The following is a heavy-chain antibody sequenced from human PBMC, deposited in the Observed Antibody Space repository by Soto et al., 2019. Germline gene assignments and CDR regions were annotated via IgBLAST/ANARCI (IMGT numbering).Heavy chain of an antibody. D-gene: IGHD4-17*01. CDR1: GFTFSSYS. V-gene: IGHV3-48*01. Sequence: GGSLRLSCAASGFTFSSYSMNWVRQAPGKGLEWVSYISSSSSTIYYADSVKGRFTISRDNAKNSLYLQMNSLRAEDTAVYYCARFLNDYGDYGYFQHWGQGTLVTVSS. CDR3: ARFLNDYGDYGYFQH. J-gene: IGHJ1*01. CDR2: ISSSSSTI.